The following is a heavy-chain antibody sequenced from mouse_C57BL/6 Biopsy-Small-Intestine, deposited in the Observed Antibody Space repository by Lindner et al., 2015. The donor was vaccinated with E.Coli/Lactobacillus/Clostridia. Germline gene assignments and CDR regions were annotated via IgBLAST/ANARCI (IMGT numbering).Heavy chain of an antibody. CDR2: IFPGDGDT. CDR1: GYAFSSYW. CDR3: ARTLRRYLDV. V-gene: IGHV1-80*01. J-gene: IGHJ1*03. Sequence: VQLQESGAELVKPGASVKISCKTSGYAFSSYWVNWVKQRPGKGLEWIGQIFPGDGDTNYNGEFKGKATLTADKPSSTAYMLLNSLTSEDSAIYFCARTLRRYLDVWGTGTTVTVSS.